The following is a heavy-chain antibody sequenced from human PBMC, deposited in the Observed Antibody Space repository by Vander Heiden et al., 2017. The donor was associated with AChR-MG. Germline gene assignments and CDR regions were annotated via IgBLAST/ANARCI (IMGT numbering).Heavy chain of an antibody. CDR1: GGSISSSSYY. CDR3: ASTRGRYYYDSSGYFQNYYYYYGMDV. V-gene: IGHV4-39*01. Sequence: QLQLQESGPGLVKPSETLSLTCTVSGGSISSSSYYWGWIRQPPGKGLEWIGSIYYSGSTYYNPSLKSRVTIAVDTSKNQFSLKLSSVTAADTAVYYCASTRGRYYYDSSGYFQNYYYYYGMDVWGQGTTVTVSS. J-gene: IGHJ6*02. CDR2: IYYSGST. D-gene: IGHD3-22*01.